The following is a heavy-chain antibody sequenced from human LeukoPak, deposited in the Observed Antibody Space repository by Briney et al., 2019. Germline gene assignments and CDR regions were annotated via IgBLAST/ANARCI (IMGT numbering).Heavy chain of an antibody. CDR1: GFTSDEHG. Sequence: PGGSLRLSCAASGFTSDEHGMHWVRQVPGKGLEWVSGIIWNSGYVGYADSVKGRFIISRDNAKKSLYLQMNSLRVEDTALYYCTKDVLAGGADIWGQGTMVIVSS. V-gene: IGHV3-9*02. CDR3: TKDVLAGGADI. CDR2: IIWNSGYV. D-gene: IGHD1-26*01. J-gene: IGHJ3*02.